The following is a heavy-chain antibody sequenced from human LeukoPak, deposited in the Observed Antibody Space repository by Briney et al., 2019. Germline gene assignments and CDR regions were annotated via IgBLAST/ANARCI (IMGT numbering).Heavy chain of an antibody. Sequence: ASVKVSCKASGDTFTSYYMHWVGQAPGQGREGRGVINPSGGSTSYAQKFQGRVTMTRPTSTRTVYMELSSLRSEDTAVYYCARDIGDTLDAFDIWGQGTMVTVSS. CDR2: INPSGGST. CDR3: ARDIGDTLDAFDI. V-gene: IGHV1-46*01. J-gene: IGHJ3*02. D-gene: IGHD5-18*01. CDR1: GDTFTSYY.